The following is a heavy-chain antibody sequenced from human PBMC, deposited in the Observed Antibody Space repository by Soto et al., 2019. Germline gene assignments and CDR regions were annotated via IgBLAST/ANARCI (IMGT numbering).Heavy chain of an antibody. CDR2: IYYSGST. J-gene: IGHJ6*02. Sequence: SETLSLTCTVSGGSISSGDYYWSWIRQPPGKGLEWIGYIYYSGSTYYNPSLKSRLTISVDTSKNQFSLKLSSVTAAETAVYYCARQRTIAVAGGDHYYGMDVWGQGTTVTVSS. CDR1: GGSISSGDYY. V-gene: IGHV4-30-4*01. CDR3: ARQRTIAVAGGDHYYGMDV. D-gene: IGHD6-19*01.